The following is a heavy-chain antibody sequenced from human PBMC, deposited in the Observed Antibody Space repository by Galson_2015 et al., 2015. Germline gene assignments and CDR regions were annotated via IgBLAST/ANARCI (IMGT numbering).Heavy chain of an antibody. CDR2: IGGSGGST. V-gene: IGHV3-23*01. D-gene: IGHD6-13*01. Sequence: SLRLSCAASGFTFSSYAMSWVRQAPGKGLEWVSGIGGSGGSTYYADSVKGRFTISRDNSKNTLYLQMNSLRAEDSAVYCCAKLGGIAAAGKTSGGLDYWGQGTLVTVSS. J-gene: IGHJ4*02. CDR3: AKLGGIAAAGKTSGGLDY. CDR1: GFTFSSYA.